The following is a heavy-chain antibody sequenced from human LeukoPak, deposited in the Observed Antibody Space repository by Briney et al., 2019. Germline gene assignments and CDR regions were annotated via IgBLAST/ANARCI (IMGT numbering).Heavy chain of an antibody. CDR2: ITRSSSPI. CDR1: GFTFSDYT. J-gene: IGHJ4*02. D-gene: IGHD3-22*01. CDR3: TTEYNFNYYDSSGYYY. Sequence: GGSLRLSCAASGFTFSDYTMNWVRQAPGKGLEWLSYITRSSSPIYYADSVKGRFTISRDNSKNTLYLQMNSLRAEDTAVYYCTTEYNFNYYDSSGYYYWGQGTLVTVSS. V-gene: IGHV3-48*01.